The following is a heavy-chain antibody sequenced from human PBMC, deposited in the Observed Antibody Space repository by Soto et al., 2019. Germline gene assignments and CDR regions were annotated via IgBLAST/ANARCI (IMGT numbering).Heavy chain of an antibody. Sequence: SETLSLTCTVSGGSISSYYWSWIRQPPGKGLEWIGYIYYSGSTNYNPSLKSRVTISVDTSKNQFSLKLSSVTAADTAVYYCARGPVTMTAGKRGSYYNLGAFDIWGQGTMVTVSS. CDR2: IYYSGST. CDR3: ARGPVTMTAGKRGSYYNLGAFDI. CDR1: GGSISSYY. J-gene: IGHJ3*02. V-gene: IGHV4-59*01. D-gene: IGHD3-10*01.